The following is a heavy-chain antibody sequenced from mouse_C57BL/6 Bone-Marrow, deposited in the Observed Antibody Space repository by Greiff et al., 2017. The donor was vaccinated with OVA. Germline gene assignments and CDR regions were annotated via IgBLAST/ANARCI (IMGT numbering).Heavy chain of an antibody. Sequence: QVQLQHSGAELVRPGTSVKVSCKASGYAFTNYLIELVKQRPGQGLEWIGVINPGSGGTNYNEKFKGKATLTADKSSSTAYMQLSSLTSEDSAVYFCARYYGSSTGAMDYWGQGTSVTVSS. J-gene: IGHJ4*01. CDR2: INPGSGGT. V-gene: IGHV1-54*01. CDR3: ARYYGSSTGAMDY. CDR1: GYAFTNYL. D-gene: IGHD1-1*01.